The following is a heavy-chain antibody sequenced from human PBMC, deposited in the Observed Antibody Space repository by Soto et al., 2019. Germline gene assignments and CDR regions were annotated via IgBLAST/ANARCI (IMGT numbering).Heavy chain of an antibody. V-gene: IGHV4-4*02. CDR3: ARDHLWFGDFNTWGMDV. Sequence: QVQLQESGPGLVKPSGTLSLTCAVSGGSISSSNWWSWVRQPPGKGLEWIGEIYHSGSTNYNPSLKGPVTRSVDKSKNLFSLKLSSVTAADTAVYYCARDHLWFGDFNTWGMDVWGQGTTVTVSS. CDR2: IYHSGST. D-gene: IGHD3-10*01. J-gene: IGHJ6*02. CDR1: GGSISSSNW.